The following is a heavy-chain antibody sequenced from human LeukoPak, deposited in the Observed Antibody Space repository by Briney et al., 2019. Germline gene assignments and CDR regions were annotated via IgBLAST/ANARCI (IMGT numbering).Heavy chain of an antibody. J-gene: IGHJ4*02. CDR3: ANGGDYVWGSYRS. CDR1: GFNFSTCA. V-gene: IGHV3-23*01. CDR2: ISGSGGAT. D-gene: IGHD3-16*02. Sequence: GGSLRLSCAASGFNFSTCAMSWVRQAPGKGLQWVSSISGSGGATYYPDSVRGRFTISRDNSKNTLYLQMNSLRAADTAVYYCANGGDYVWGSYRSWGQGTLVTVSS.